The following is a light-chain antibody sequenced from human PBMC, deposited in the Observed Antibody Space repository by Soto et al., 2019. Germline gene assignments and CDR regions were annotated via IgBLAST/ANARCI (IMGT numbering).Light chain of an antibody. J-gene: IGLJ1*01. CDR3: QSYDSDLSEFYV. CDR2: SNT. Sequence: QPVLTQPPSVSGAPGRTVTISCTGSDSNIGAGFDVHWYQQLPGSAPKLLIYSNTRRPSGVPDRFSGSQSGTSASLAISGLQAEDEGDYYCQSYDSDLSEFYVFGTGTQLTVL. CDR1: DSNIGAGFD. V-gene: IGLV1-40*01.